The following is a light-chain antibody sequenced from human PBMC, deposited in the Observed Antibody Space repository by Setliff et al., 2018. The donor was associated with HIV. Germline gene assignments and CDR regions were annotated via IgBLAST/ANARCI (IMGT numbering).Light chain of an antibody. CDR3: SSYSKSSTFGV. Sequence: QSVLAQPASVSGSPGQSITISCTGASSDVGGYSFVSWYQHHPGKAPKLMMSDVTKRPPGVSTRFSGSKSGNTASLTISGLQAEDEADYYCSSYSKSSTFGVFGTGTKVTVL. J-gene: IGLJ1*01. V-gene: IGLV2-14*03. CDR2: DVT. CDR1: SSDVGGYSF.